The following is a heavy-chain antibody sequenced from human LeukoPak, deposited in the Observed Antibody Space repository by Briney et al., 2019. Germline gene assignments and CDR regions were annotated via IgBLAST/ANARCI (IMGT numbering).Heavy chain of an antibody. D-gene: IGHD3-22*01. J-gene: IGHJ4*02. CDR3: ARVRQPYYYDSSGPLDY. CDR2: IWYDGSNK. Sequence: PGGSLRLSCAASGFTFSSHGMHWVRQAPGKGLEWVAVIWYDGSNKYYADSVKGRFTISRDNSKNTLYLQMNSLRAEDTAVYYCARVRQPYYYDSSGPLDYWGQGTLVTVSS. CDR1: GFTFSSHG. V-gene: IGHV3-33*01.